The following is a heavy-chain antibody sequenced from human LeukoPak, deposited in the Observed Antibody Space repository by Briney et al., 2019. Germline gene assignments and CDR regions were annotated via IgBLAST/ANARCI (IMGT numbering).Heavy chain of an antibody. CDR3: ARLVENMGTFSDY. V-gene: IGHV3-66*02. J-gene: IGHJ4*02. CDR2: IYSGGST. Sequence: PGGSLRLSCAASGFTVSSNYMSWVRQAPGKGLEWVSVIYSGGSTYHADSVKGRFTISRDNSKNTLYLQMNSLRAEDTAVYYCARLVENMGTFSDYWGQGTLVTVSS. CDR1: GFTVSSNY. D-gene: IGHD2/OR15-2a*01.